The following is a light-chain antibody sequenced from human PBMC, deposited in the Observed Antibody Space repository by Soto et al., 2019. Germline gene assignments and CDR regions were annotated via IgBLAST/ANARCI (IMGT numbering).Light chain of an antibody. V-gene: IGKV1-9*01. CDR3: QQFNASPLS. CDR2: GAS. CDR1: QGISDY. J-gene: IGKJ4*01. Sequence: DIQLTQSPSFLSASVGDRVTISCRASQGISDYLAWYQQKPGNAPKLLIYGASTLHSGVPSRFSGSASGTEFTLTIRSPQPEDFATYSCQQFNASPLSFGGGTKREIK.